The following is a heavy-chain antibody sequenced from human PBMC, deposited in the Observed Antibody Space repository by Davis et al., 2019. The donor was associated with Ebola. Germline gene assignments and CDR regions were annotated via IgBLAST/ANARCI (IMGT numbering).Heavy chain of an antibody. J-gene: IGHJ4*02. CDR3: ARVSFGVISL. D-gene: IGHD2-21*01. Sequence: SVKGRFTISRDNAKNTLYLQMNSLRAEDTAVYYCARVSFGVISLWGQGTLVTVSS. V-gene: IGHV3-74*01.